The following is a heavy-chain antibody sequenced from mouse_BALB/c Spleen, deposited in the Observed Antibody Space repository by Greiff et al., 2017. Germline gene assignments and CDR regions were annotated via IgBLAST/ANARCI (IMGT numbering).Heavy chain of an antibody. CDR3: ARGWDEDYYAMDY. J-gene: IGHJ4*01. D-gene: IGHD4-1*01. Sequence: EVQLVESGGGLVKPGGSLKLSCAASGFTFSDYYMYWVRQTPEKRLEWVATISDGGSYTYYPDSVKGRFTISRDNAKNNLYLQMSSLKSEDTAMYYCARGWDEDYYAMDYWGQGTSLTVSS. CDR2: ISDGGSYT. CDR1: GFTFSDYY. V-gene: IGHV5-4*02.